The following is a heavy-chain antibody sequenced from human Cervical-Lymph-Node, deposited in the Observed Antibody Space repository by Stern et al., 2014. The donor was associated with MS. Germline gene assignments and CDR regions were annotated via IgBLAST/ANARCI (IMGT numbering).Heavy chain of an antibody. CDR3: ARVPRDIVVVVAAKLDYYYGMDV. Sequence: QVQLLESGAEVTKPGASVKVSCKASGYTFTGYYMPWVRQAPGQGLEWMGWVNPNSGGTNYAQKFQGRVTMTRDTSISTAYMELSRLRSDDTAVYYCARVPRDIVVVVAAKLDYYYGMDVWGQGTTVTVSS. J-gene: IGHJ6*02. V-gene: IGHV1-2*02. CDR1: GYTFTGYY. CDR2: VNPNSGGT. D-gene: IGHD2-15*01.